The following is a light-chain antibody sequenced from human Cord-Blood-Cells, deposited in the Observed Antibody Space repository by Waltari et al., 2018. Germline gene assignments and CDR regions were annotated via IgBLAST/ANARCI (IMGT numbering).Light chain of an antibody. V-gene: IGLV2-11*01. J-gene: IGLJ3*02. Sequence: QSALTQPRSVSGSPGQSVTISCTGTSRDVGAYNYFSWYQQHPGKAPKLMIYDVSKRPSGVPDRFSGSKSGNTASLTISGLQAEDEADYYCCSYAGSYTWVFGGGTKLTVL. CDR3: CSYAGSYTWV. CDR1: SRDVGAYNY. CDR2: DVS.